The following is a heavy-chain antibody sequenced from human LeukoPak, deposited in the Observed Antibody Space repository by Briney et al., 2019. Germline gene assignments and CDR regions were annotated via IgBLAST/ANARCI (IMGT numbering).Heavy chain of an antibody. V-gene: IGHV3-64*01. CDR1: GFIFSNYA. CDR3: ARTSGSGGYYYYHMDV. D-gene: IGHD1-26*01. J-gene: IGHJ6*03. CDR2: ISSNGVST. Sequence: GGSLRLSCAASGFIFSNYAMHWVRQAPGKGLEYVSGISSNGVSTYYANSVKGRFTISRDNSKNTLYLQMGSLRAEDMAVYYCARTSGSGGYYYYHMDVWGKGTTVTVSS.